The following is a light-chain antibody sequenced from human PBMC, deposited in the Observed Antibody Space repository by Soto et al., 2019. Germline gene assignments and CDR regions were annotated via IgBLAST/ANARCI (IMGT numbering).Light chain of an antibody. Sequence: QSVLTQPACVSGSPGESITISCTGTSSDVGGYNSVSWYRQDPGKAPKLMIYDVTNRPSGVSNRFSGSKSGNTASLTISGLQAEDEADYYCSSFTSSITYVFGTGPKVTVL. CDR3: SSFTSSITYV. J-gene: IGLJ1*01. CDR2: DVT. V-gene: IGLV2-14*01. CDR1: SSDVGGYNS.